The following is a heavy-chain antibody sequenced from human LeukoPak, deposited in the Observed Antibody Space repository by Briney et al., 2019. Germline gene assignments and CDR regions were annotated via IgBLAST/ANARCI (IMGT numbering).Heavy chain of an antibody. Sequence: ASVKVSCKASGYTFTSYGISWVRQAPGQGLEWMVCISAYNGNTNYAQKLQGRVTMTADTSMSTAYMELRSLRSDDTAVYYCARDLKGSGSYLNYFDYWGQGTLVTVSS. J-gene: IGHJ4*02. D-gene: IGHD3-10*01. CDR3: ARDLKGSGSYLNYFDY. CDR1: GYTFTSYG. CDR2: ISAYNGNT. V-gene: IGHV1-18*01.